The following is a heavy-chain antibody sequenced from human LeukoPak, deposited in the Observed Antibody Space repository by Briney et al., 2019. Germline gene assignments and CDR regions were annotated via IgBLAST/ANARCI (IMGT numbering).Heavy chain of an antibody. CDR2: ISYDGSNK. CDR3: ARDLLYSGSYGFDY. V-gene: IGHV3-30*04. J-gene: IGHJ4*02. Sequence: GGSLRLSCAASGFTFSSYAMHWVRQAPGKGLEWVAVISYDGSNKYYADSVKGRFTISRDNSKNTLYLQMNSLRAEDTAVYCCARDLLYSGSYGFDYWGQGTLVTVSS. CDR1: GFTFSSYA. D-gene: IGHD1-26*01.